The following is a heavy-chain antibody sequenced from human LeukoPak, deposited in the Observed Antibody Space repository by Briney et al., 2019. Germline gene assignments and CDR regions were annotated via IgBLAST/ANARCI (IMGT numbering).Heavy chain of an antibody. V-gene: IGHV3-21*01. CDR1: GFIFSSYS. J-gene: IGHJ4*02. Sequence: GGSLRLSCLASGFIFSSYSVNWVRQAPGEGLEWVSSISSSSNYIYYADSVKGRFTISRDNAKNSLYLQMNSLRVDDTAVYYCARAREMGGSWPTDYWGQGTLVTVSS. CDR2: ISSSSNYI. CDR3: ARAREMGGSWPTDY. D-gene: IGHD6-13*01.